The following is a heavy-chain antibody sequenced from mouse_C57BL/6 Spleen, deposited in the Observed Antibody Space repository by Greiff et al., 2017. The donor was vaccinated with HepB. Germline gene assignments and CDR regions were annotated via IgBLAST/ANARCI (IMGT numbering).Heavy chain of an antibody. CDR2: INPSSGYT. D-gene: IGHD1-1*01. CDR3: ARGDYGSRDYAMDY. Sequence: QVHVKQSGAELAKPGASVKLSCKASGYTFTSYWMHWVKQRPGQGLEWIGYINPSSGYTKYNQKFKDKATLTADKSSSTAYMQLSSLTYEDSAVYYCARGDYGSRDYAMDYWGQGTSVTVSS. CDR1: GYTFTSYW. V-gene: IGHV1-7*01. J-gene: IGHJ4*01.